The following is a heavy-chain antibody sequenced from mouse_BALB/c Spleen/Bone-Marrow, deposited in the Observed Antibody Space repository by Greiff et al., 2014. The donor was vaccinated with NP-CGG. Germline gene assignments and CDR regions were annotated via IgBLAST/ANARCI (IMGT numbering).Heavy chain of an antibody. Sequence: EVQLQQSGAELVKPGASVKLSCTASGFNIKDTYMHWVKQRPEQGLEWIGRIDPANGNTKYDPKFQGKATITADTSSNTAYLQLGSLPSETTAFYSWAGSLSGNTVTFNYWGQGTTLQVS. CDR2: IDPANGNT. V-gene: IGHV14-3*02. J-gene: IGHJ2*01. CDR3: AGSLSGNTVTFNY. CDR1: GFNIKDTY. D-gene: IGHD2-3*01.